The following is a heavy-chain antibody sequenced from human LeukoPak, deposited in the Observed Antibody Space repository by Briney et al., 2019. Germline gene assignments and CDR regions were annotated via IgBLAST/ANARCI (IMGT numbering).Heavy chain of an antibody. CDR3: AKLTSGWFEDF. Sequence: GGSLRLSCAASGFTFSNYGMTWVRQAPWKGLEWVSAISASDGSTYYVDSVKGRFTISRDFSKNTLYLQMDSLRAEDTAVYYCAKLTSGWFEDFWGQGTLVTVSS. CDR1: GFTFSNYG. D-gene: IGHD6-19*01. V-gene: IGHV3-23*01. CDR2: ISASDGST. J-gene: IGHJ4*02.